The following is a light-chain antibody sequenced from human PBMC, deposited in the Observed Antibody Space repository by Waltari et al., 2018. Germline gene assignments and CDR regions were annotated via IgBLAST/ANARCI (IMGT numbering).Light chain of an antibody. CDR2: GAS. J-gene: IGKJ1*01. CDR1: QSVSRA. V-gene: IGKV3-20*01. Sequence: LTQSPGTLSLSLGERATVSCRASQSVSRALAWYQQKPGQAPRLLIYGASTRATGIPDRFSGSGSGTDFSLTISRREPDDFAVYYCQHYLKLPVTFGQGTTVEI. CDR3: QHYLKLPVT.